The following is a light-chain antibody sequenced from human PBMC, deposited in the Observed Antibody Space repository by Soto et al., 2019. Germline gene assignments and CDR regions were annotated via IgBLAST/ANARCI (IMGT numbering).Light chain of an antibody. J-gene: IGKJ4*01. V-gene: IGKV3-15*01. CDR2: DAS. CDR3: QQYNNWPLG. CDR1: QSVNSK. Sequence: IMMTQSPATLSVSPGERATLSCRASQSVNSKLVWYQQKPGQAPRLLMHDASTRATGIPARFSGSGSGTEFTLTISSLQSEDFAVYYCQQYNNWPLGFGGGTKVEIK.